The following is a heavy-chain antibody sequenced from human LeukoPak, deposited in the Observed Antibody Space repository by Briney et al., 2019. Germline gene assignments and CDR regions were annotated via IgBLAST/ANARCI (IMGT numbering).Heavy chain of an antibody. CDR1: GFTVSSNY. CDR3: ATREYRPFVDY. D-gene: IGHD1-14*01. J-gene: IGHJ4*02. V-gene: IGHV3-66*01. CDR2: IYGGGST. Sequence: GGSLRLSCAASGFTVSSNYMSWVRQAPGKGLEWVSVIYGGGSTYYADSVKGRFTISRDNSKNTLYLQMNSLRAEDTAVYYCATREYRPFVDYWGQGTLVTVSS.